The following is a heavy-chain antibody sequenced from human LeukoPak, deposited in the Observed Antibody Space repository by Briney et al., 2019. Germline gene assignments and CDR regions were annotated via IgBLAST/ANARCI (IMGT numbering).Heavy chain of an antibody. CDR1: GGSISSYY. V-gene: IGHV4-4*07. Sequence: PSETLSLTCTVSGGSISSYYWSWIRQPAGKGLEWIGRIYASGNTNYNPSLKSRVTMSADTSKNLFALKLSSVTAADTVVYYCARQGVATAIDYWGQGTLVTVSS. D-gene: IGHD2-21*02. CDR2: IYASGNT. J-gene: IGHJ4*02. CDR3: ARQGVATAIDY.